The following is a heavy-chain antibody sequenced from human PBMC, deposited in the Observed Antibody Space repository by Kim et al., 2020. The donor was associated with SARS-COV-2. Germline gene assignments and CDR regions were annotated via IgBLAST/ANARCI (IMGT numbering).Heavy chain of an antibody. J-gene: IGHJ6*02. D-gene: IGHD3-9*01. CDR3: AKATFDWLLSPYYYYGMDV. Sequence: GGSLRLSCAASGFTFSSYAMSWVRQAPGKGLEWVSAISGSGGSTYYADSVKGRFTISRDNSKNTLYLQMNSLRAEDTAVYYCAKATFDWLLSPYYYYGMDVWGQGTTVTVSS. CDR2: ISGSGGST. V-gene: IGHV3-23*01. CDR1: GFTFSSYA.